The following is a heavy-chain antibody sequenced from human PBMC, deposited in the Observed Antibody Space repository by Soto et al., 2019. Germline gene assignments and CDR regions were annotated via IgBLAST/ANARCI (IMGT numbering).Heavy chain of an antibody. V-gene: IGHV3-30*18. D-gene: IGHD1-26*01. Sequence: QVQLVESGGGVVQPGRSLRLSCAASGFTFSSYGMHWVRQAPGKGLEWVAVISYDGSNKYYADSVKGRFTISRDNPKNTLYLQMNSLRAEDTAVYYCAKGREEDFDSWGQGTLVTVSS. CDR2: ISYDGSNK. CDR1: GFTFSSYG. J-gene: IGHJ4*02. CDR3: AKGREEDFDS.